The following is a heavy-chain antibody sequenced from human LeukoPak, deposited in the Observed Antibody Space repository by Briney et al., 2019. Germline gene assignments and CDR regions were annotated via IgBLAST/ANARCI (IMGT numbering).Heavy chain of an antibody. CDR2: LWSDGIKT. Sequence: QSGGSVTLSCATSVFSFTNYCIDWVRQAPCRGLEWVADLWSDGIKTSYADSVRGRFTISRDNSRNTLFLQMDSLRAEDTAVYYCGRDYTSSWTPLFNYWGQGTLVTVSS. V-gene: IGHV3-33*01. CDR3: GRDYTSSWTPLFNY. J-gene: IGHJ4*02. CDR1: VFSFTNYC. D-gene: IGHD6-13*01.